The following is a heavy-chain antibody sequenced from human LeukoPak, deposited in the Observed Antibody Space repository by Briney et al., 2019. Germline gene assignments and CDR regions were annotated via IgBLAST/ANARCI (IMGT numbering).Heavy chain of an antibody. V-gene: IGHV3-11*01. CDR2: ISSSGSTI. CDR1: GFTFSDYY. CDR3: ARGKSRLVDSFDC. J-gene: IGHJ4*02. Sequence: GGSLRLSCAASGFTFSDYYMNWIRQAPGKGLEWVSYISSSGSTINYADSVKGRFTISRDNAKNSLYLQINSLRADDTAVYYCARGKSRLVDSFDCWGQGTLVTVSS. D-gene: IGHD2-2*01.